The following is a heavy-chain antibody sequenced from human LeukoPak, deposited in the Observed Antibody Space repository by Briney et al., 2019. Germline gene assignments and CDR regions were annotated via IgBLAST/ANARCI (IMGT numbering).Heavy chain of an antibody. CDR1: GFTFSSYG. CDR2: ISYDGSNK. V-gene: IGHV3-30*18. D-gene: IGHD4-17*01. J-gene: IGHJ4*02. Sequence: GGSLRLSCAASGFTFSSYGMHWVRQAPGKGLEWVAVISYDGSNKYYADSVKGRFTISRDNSKNTLYLQMNSLRAEDTAVYYCAKDLYPYGDYDPGDYWGQGTLVTVSS. CDR3: AKDLYPYGDYDPGDY.